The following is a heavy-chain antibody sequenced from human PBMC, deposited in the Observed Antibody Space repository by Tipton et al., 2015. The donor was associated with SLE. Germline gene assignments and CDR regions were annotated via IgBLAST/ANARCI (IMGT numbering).Heavy chain of an antibody. V-gene: IGHV4-34*01. Sequence: TLSLTCAVYGGSFSGYYWSWIRQPPGKGLEWIGEINHSGSTNYNPSLKSRVTISVDTSKNQFSLKLSSVTAADTAVYYCASSPGVTLFRVVTYFDLWGQGILVTVSS. CDR1: GGSFSGYY. J-gene: IGHJ4*02. CDR2: INHSGST. CDR3: ASSPGVTLFRVVTYFDL. D-gene: IGHD3-3*01.